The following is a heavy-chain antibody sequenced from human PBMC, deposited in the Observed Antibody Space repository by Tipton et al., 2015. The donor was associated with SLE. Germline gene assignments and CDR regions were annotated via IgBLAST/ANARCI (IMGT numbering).Heavy chain of an antibody. CDR3: ARHRASDSSAAFDI. CDR1: GASFSGYY. Sequence: LRLSCAVYGASFSGYYWNWIRQSPGKGLEWIGEINHRGSTTYNPSLQSRVTISLDTSKNQVSLKLSSVTAADPSIYYCARHRASDSSAAFDIWGQGIMVTVSS. J-gene: IGHJ3*02. CDR2: INHRGST. V-gene: IGHV4-34*01. D-gene: IGHD4-11*01.